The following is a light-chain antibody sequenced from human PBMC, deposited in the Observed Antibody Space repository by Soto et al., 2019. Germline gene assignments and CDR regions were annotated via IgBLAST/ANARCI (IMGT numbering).Light chain of an antibody. CDR2: DIT. CDR3: VSYAGAYIYV. V-gene: IGLV2-11*01. CDR1: SSDVGNYNY. Sequence: QSALTQPRSVSGSPGQSVTLSCTGTSSDVGNYNYVSWYQQHPGKAPKLMIYDITQRPSGVPDRFSGSKSGNTASLTISVLQADDEADYYCVSYAGAYIYVFGSGTKLTVL. J-gene: IGLJ1*01.